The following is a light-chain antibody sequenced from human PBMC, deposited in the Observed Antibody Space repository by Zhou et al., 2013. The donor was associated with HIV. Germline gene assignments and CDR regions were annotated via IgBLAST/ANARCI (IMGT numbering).Light chain of an antibody. J-gene: IGKJ1*01. CDR2: GAS. CDR1: QSVTSNF. V-gene: IGKV3-20*01. CDR3: QQYDISPWT. Sequence: EFVLTQSPGTLSLSPGERATLSCRTSQSVTSNFLAWYQQKPGQAPRLLFYGASSRATGIPDRFSGSGSGTDFTLTISRLDPEDFAVYYCQQYDISPWTFGQGTKVEIK.